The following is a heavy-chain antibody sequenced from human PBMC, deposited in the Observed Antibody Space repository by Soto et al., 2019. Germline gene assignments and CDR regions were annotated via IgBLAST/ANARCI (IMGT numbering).Heavy chain of an antibody. CDR2: ISGSGGST. J-gene: IGHJ6*04. Sequence: PGGSLRLSCAASGFTFSSYAMSWVRQAPGKGLEWVSAISGSGGSTYYADSVKGRFTISRDNSKNTLYLQMNSLRAEDTDVYYWAKDDFLFIAGANYYYSGLDVWGKGTTVPVSP. CDR1: GFTFSSYA. V-gene: IGHV3-23*01. D-gene: IGHD6-13*01. CDR3: AKDDFLFIAGANYYYSGLDV.